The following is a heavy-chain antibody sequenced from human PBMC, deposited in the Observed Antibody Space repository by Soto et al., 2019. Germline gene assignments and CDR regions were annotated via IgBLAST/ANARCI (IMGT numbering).Heavy chain of an antibody. V-gene: IGHV3-23*01. CDR1: GFTFISYA. J-gene: IGHJ4*02. CDR2: ISGSGGST. D-gene: IGHD3-22*01. CDR3: AKDYYDSSGYYYVFYFDY. Sequence: WGSLRLSCAASGFTFISYAIIFFRHSPFKWLEWVSAISGSGGSTYYADSVKGRFTISRDNSKNTLYLQMNSLRAEDTAVYYCAKDYYDSSGYYYVFYFDYWGQGTLVTVSS.